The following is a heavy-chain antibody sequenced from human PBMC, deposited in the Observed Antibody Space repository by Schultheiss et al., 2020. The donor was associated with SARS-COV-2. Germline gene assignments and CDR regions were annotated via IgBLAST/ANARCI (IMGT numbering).Heavy chain of an antibody. CDR2: IYYSGST. CDR1: GYSISSGYY. J-gene: IGHJ4*02. Sequence: SETLSLTCAVSGYSISSGYYWGWIRQPPGKGLEWIGYIYYSGSTYYNPSLKSRVTISVDTSKNQFSLKLSSVTAADTAVYYCAKGPIGYCSGGSCYSARFDYWGQGTLVTVSS. D-gene: IGHD2-15*01. V-gene: IGHV4-38-2*01. CDR3: AKGPIGYCSGGSCYSARFDY.